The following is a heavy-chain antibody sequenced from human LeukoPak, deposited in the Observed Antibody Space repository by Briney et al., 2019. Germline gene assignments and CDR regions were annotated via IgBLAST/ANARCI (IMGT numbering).Heavy chain of an antibody. V-gene: IGHV3-7*01. D-gene: IGHD3-9*01. CDR1: GFTFSSYW. CDR3: ARVDSILTGYSVRSFDY. CDR2: IKQDGSEK. J-gene: IGHJ4*02. Sequence: GGSLRLSCAASGFTFSSYWMSWVRQAPGKGREWVANIKQDGSEKYYVDSVKGRFTISRDNAKNSLYLQMNSLRAEDTAVYYCARVDSILTGYSVRSFDYWGQGTLVTVSS.